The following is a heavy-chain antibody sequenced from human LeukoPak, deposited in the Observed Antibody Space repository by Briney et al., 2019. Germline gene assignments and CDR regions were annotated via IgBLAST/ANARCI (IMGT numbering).Heavy chain of an antibody. CDR2: IYWDETK. V-gene: IGHV2-5*02. D-gene: IGHD5-12*01. CDR1: GFSLRTSGVG. Sequence: SGPTLVNPTQTLTLTCTFSGFSLRTSGVGVGWIRQPPGKALEWLALIYWDETKRYSPSLQTRLTITTDTSKNQVVLTMTTMDPVDTATYYCAHSTNSGWNPLVYWGQGILVTVSS. CDR3: AHSTNSGWNPLVY. J-gene: IGHJ4*02.